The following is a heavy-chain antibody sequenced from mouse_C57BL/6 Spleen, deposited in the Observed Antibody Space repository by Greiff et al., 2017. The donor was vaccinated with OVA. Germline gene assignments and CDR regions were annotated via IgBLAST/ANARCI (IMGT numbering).Heavy chain of an antibody. D-gene: IGHD2-3*01. CDR3: ASLYDGYYPY. V-gene: IGHV5-6*02. J-gene: IGHJ2*01. Sequence: DVMLVESGGDLVKPGGSLKLSCAASGFTFSSYGMSWVRQTPDKRLEWVATISSGGSYTYYPDSVKGRFTISRDNAKNTLYLQMSSLKSEDTAMYYCASLYDGYYPYWGQGTTLTVSS. CDR1: GFTFSSYG. CDR2: ISSGGSYT.